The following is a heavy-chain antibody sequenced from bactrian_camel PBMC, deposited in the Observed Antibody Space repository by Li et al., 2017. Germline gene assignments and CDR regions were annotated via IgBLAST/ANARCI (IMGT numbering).Heavy chain of an antibody. CDR2: IFTDGSKT. CDR1: GFTFSSYY. J-gene: IGHJ4*01. D-gene: IGHD3*01. V-gene: IGHV3-2*01. Sequence: HVQLVESGGGLVQPGGSLRLSCAASGFTFSSYYMSWVRQAPGKGLEWVSGIFTDGSKTYYADSAKGRFTVSRDNAKNTLYLQMNLLKTEDTAMYYCATPAEPWFPSSMKANNVGSGQGTQVTVS.